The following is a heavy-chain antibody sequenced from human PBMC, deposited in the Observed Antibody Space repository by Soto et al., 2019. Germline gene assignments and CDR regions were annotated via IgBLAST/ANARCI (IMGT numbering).Heavy chain of an antibody. J-gene: IGHJ5*01. Sequence: GGSLTLSREPRRAAFGDVWMQWVRQASRKCLVWVSRINRDANDIIYADSVKGRFTAYRDNAKNMVFLQMNSLRVEDTGVYYCAREVRDNWFDFWGQGT. CDR3: AREVRDNWFDF. D-gene: IGHD3-10*01. CDR2: INRDANDI. V-gene: IGHV3-74*01. CDR1: RAAFGDVW.